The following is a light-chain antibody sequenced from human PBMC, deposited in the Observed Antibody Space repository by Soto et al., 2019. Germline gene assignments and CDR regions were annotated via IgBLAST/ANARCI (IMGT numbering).Light chain of an antibody. Sequence: QSVLTKSPSASASLGASVKLTCTLSSGHSSYAIAWHQQQPEKGPRYLMKLNSDGSHSKGDGIPDRFSGSSSGAERYLTISSLQSEDEADYYCQTWGTGIRVFGTGTKLTVL. J-gene: IGLJ1*01. CDR2: LNSDGSH. V-gene: IGLV4-69*01. CDR1: SGHSSYA. CDR3: QTWGTGIRV.